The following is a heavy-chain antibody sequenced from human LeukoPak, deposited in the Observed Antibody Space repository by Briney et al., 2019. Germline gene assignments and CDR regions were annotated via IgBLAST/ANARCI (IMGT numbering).Heavy chain of an antibody. D-gene: IGHD3-10*01. J-gene: IGHJ4*02. V-gene: IGHV3-48*02. CDR3: ARDSTLWFGELSFDY. Sequence: VGTLRLSCAASGFTFTSYTMNCVRQAPGKGLEWVSCISSSSSTIYYADSVKGRFTIFRDNAKNSLYLQMNSLRDEDTAVYYCARDSTLWFGELSFDYWGQGNLVTVSS. CDR2: ISSSSSTI. CDR1: GFTFTSYT.